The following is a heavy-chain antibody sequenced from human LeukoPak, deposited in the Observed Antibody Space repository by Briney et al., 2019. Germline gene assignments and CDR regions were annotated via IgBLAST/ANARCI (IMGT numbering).Heavy chain of an antibody. J-gene: IGHJ5*02. Sequence: ASVKVSCKASGYTFTSYGISWVRQAPGQGLEWMGWISAYNGNTNYAQKLQGRVTMTTDTSTSTAYMELRSLRSDDTAVYYCTRDPPWGSGNVWFDPWGQGTLVTVSS. CDR1: GYTFTSYG. V-gene: IGHV1-18*01. D-gene: IGHD3-10*01. CDR3: TRDPPWGSGNVWFDP. CDR2: ISAYNGNT.